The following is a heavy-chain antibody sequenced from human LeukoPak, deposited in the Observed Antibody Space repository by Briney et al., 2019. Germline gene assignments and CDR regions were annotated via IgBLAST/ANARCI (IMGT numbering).Heavy chain of an antibody. Sequence: PSETLSLTCTVSGGSISSSSYYWGWIRQPPGKGLEWIGSIYYSASTYYNPSLKSRVTISVDTSKNQFSLKLSSVTAADTAVYYCARLSSSWYVEVYHWGQGTLVTVSS. CDR1: GGSISSSSYY. CDR3: ARLSSSWYVEVYH. CDR2: IYYSAST. V-gene: IGHV4-39*01. D-gene: IGHD6-13*01. J-gene: IGHJ5*02.